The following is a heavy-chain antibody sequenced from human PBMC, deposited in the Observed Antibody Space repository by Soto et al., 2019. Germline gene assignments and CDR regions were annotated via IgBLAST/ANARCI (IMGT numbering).Heavy chain of an antibody. J-gene: IGHJ4*02. CDR1: GYTFTGYQ. CDR2: FNPNSGGT. D-gene: IGHD2-21*01. V-gene: IGHV1-2*02. CDR3: ARGRSIVSPGC. Sequence: QVQLVQSGAEVKKPGASVKVSCKASGYTFTGYQMHWVRQAPGQGLEWMGWFNPNSGGTNYAQKFQGRVTMTGDTAISTRYMELNRLTSDYSSFYYCARGRSIVSPGCWGQGTLVSVSS.